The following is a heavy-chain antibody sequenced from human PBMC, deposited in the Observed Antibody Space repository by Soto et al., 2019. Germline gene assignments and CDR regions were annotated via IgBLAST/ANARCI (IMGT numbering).Heavy chain of an antibody. D-gene: IGHD6-6*01. CDR3: ASLSPRHEFDY. J-gene: IGHJ4*02. CDR2: IYYSGCT. V-gene: IGHV4-31*03. CDR1: GGSISSGGYY. Sequence: QVQLQESGPGLVKPSQTLSLTCTVSGGSISSGGYYWSWIRQHPGQGLEWMGYIYYSGCTYYNPSRKSRVTISVDTSKTHFSLKLSSVTAADTAVYYCASLSPRHEFDYWGQGSLVTVSS.